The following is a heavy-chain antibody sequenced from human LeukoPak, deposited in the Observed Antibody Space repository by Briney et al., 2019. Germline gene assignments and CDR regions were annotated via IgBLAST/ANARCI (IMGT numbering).Heavy chain of an antibody. D-gene: IGHD5-12*01. V-gene: IGHV3-21*01. CDR1: GFTFSTYT. CDR2: ISSSSGYI. J-gene: IGHJ4*02. Sequence: PGGSLRLSCAASGFTFSTYTMDWVRQAPGKGLEWVSSISSSSGYIYYAGSVKGRFTISRDNAKNSLYLQMNRLIAEDTGVYYCERDLGYSGKLDLDYWGQGTLVRVSS. CDR3: ERDLGYSGKLDLDY.